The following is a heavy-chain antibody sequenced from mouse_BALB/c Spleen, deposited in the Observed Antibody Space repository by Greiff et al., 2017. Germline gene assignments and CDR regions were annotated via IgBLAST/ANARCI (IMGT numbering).Heavy chain of an antibody. Sequence: VQLQQSGAELVKPGASVKLSCTASGFNIKDTYMHWVKQRPEQGLEWIGRIDPANGNTKYDPKFQGQATITADTSSNTAYLQLSSLTSEATAVYYCAPYYRDDGWYFDVWGAGTTVTVSS. CDR3: APYYRDDGWYFDV. D-gene: IGHD2-14*01. V-gene: IGHV14-3*02. J-gene: IGHJ1*01. CDR2: IDPANGNT. CDR1: GFNIKDTY.